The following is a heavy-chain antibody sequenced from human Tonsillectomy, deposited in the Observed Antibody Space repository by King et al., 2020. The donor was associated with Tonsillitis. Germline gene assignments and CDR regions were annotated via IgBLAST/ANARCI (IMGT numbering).Heavy chain of an antibody. V-gene: IGHV4-34*01. J-gene: IGHJ4*02. Sequence: VQLQQWGAGLLKPSETLSLTCAVYGGSFSGYYWSWIRQPPGKGLEWIGEINHSGSTNYNPSLKSRVTVSVDTSKNQFSLKLSSVTAADTAVYYCARGTPPSYYDSSGYYYWGQGTLVPVSS. D-gene: IGHD3-22*01. CDR1: GGSFSGYY. CDR2: INHSGST. CDR3: ARGTPPSYYDSSGYYY.